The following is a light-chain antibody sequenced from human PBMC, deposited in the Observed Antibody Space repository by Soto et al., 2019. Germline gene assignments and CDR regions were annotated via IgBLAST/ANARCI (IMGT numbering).Light chain of an antibody. CDR2: AAS. CDR3: LQDYNSPWT. J-gene: IGKJ1*01. Sequence: AIQMTQSPSSLSASVGDRVTITCRASQGIRNDLGWYQQQPGKAPKLVIYAASSLQSGVPSRFSGSGSGTDFSLTISSLQPEDFATYYCLQDYNSPWTFGQGTKVEIK. CDR1: QGIRND. V-gene: IGKV1-6*01.